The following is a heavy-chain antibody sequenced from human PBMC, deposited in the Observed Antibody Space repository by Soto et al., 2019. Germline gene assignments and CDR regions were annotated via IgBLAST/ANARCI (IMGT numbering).Heavy chain of an antibody. Sequence: QVQLQETGPGLVKPSETLSLTCFVSGGSISGYYGSWVRQPPGKGLEWIGYIYYSGSTTYNSSLKVRVTMSVDTSKNQFSLELSSVTAADTAVYYCARRRYADWAFDYWGQGTLVTVSS. CDR1: GGSISGYY. D-gene: IGHD3-9*01. J-gene: IGHJ4*02. V-gene: IGHV4-59*08. CDR3: ARRRYADWAFDY. CDR2: IYYSGST.